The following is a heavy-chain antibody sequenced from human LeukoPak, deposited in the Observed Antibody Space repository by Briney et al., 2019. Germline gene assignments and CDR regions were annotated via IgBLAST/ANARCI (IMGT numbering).Heavy chain of an antibody. J-gene: IGHJ4*02. CDR2: INTDGGDT. CDR3: ARDEKIVGASGQDY. Sequence: GGSLRLSCAASGFTFGSYWMHWVRQAPGKGLVWVSRINTDGGDTIYADSVKGRFTVSRDNAKNTLFLQMNSLRAEDTAVYYCARDEKIVGASGQDYWGQGTLVTVSS. CDR1: GFTFGSYW. D-gene: IGHD1-26*01. V-gene: IGHV3-74*01.